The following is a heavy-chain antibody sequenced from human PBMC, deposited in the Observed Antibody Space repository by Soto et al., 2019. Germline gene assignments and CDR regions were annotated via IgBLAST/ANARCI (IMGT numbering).Heavy chain of an antibody. J-gene: IGHJ6*02. CDR2: IIPIFGTA. Sequence: QVQLVQSGAEVKKPGSSVKVSCKASGGTFSSYAISWVRQAPGQGLEWMGGIIPIFGTANYAQKFQGRVTITADESTSTAYMELSGLRSEDTAVYYCARVAAGRRYFDWAQGMDVWGQGTTVTVSS. CDR3: ARVAAGRRYFDWAQGMDV. CDR1: GGTFSSYA. V-gene: IGHV1-69*01. D-gene: IGHD3-9*01.